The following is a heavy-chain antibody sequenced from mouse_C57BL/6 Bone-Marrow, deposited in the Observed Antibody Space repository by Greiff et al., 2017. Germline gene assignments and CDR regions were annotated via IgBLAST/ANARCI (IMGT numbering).Heavy chain of an antibody. CDR3: ASLAYYSNYGYVDV. Sequence: QVQLQQSGAELVRPGASVKMSCKASGYTFTSYNMHWVKQTPRQGLEWIGAIYPGNGDTSYNQKFKGKATLTVDKSSSTAYMQLSSLTSEDSAVYFCASLAYYSNYGYVDVWGTGTTVTVSS. D-gene: IGHD2-5*01. V-gene: IGHV1-12*01. CDR1: GYTFTSYN. CDR2: IYPGNGDT. J-gene: IGHJ1*03.